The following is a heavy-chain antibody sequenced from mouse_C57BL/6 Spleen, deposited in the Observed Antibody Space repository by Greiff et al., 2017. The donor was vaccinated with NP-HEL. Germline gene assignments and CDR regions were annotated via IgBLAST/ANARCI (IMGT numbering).Heavy chain of an antibody. CDR2: INPNNGGT. CDR3: ARGYPYGYDNAMDY. D-gene: IGHD2-2*01. CDR1: GYTFTDYN. Sequence: EVQLQQSGPELVKPGASVKMSCKASGYTFTDYNMHWVKQSHGKSLAWIGYINPNNGGTSYNQKFKGKATLTVNKSSSTAYMELRSLTSEDSAVYYGARGYPYGYDNAMDYWGQGTSVTVSS. V-gene: IGHV1-22*01. J-gene: IGHJ4*01.